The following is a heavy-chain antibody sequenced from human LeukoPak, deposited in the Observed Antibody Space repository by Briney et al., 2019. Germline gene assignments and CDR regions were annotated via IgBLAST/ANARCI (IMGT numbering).Heavy chain of an antibody. CDR2: IYYSGST. CDR3: ARHSPSGYYYYGMDV. V-gene: IGHV4-59*08. CDR1: GGSTSSYY. D-gene: IGHD1-26*01. J-gene: IGHJ6*02. Sequence: KPSETLTLTYTVYGGSTSSYYWSWIRQPPGKGLEWIGYIYYSGSTNYNPSLKSRVTISVDTSKNQFSLKLSSVTAADTAVYYCARHSPSGYYYYGMDVWGQGTTVTVSS.